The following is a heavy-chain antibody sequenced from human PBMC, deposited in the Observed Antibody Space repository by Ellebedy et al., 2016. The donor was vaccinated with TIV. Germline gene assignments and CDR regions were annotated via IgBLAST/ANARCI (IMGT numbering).Heavy chain of an antibody. D-gene: IGHD6-6*01. J-gene: IGHJ4*02. Sequence: GESLKISXKGSGYSFTSYWISWVRQMPGKGLEWMGRIDPSDSYTNYSPSFQGHVTISADKSISTAYLQWSSLKASDTAMYYCARRQALEYSSSSEDYWGQGTLVTVSS. CDR1: GYSFTSYW. CDR3: ARRQALEYSSSSEDY. CDR2: IDPSDSYT. V-gene: IGHV5-10-1*01.